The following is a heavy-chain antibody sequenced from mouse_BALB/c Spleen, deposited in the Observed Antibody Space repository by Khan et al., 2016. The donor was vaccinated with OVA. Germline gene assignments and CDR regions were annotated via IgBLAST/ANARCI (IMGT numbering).Heavy chain of an antibody. J-gene: IGHJ3*01. D-gene: IGHD2-2*01. CDR3: ARKDYYAYDPFPY. Sequence: EVQLVETGPGLVKPSQSLSLTCTVTGYSITSEYTWNWIRQFPGHKLEWMGFISYSGNTRYNPSLKSRLSITRDTSKNQFFLQLNSVTSEDTATYYCARKDYYAYDPFPYWGQGTLVTVSA. CDR1: GYSITSEYT. CDR2: ISYSGNT. V-gene: IGHV3-2*02.